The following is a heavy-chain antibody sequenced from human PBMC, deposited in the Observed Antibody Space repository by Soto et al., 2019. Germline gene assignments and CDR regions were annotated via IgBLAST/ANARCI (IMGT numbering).Heavy chain of an antibody. Sequence: QVQLQESGPGLVKPSQTLSLTCTVSGGSISSGGYYWSWIRQHPGKGLEWIGYIYYSGSTYYNPSLTSRVTISVDTSKNQCSLKLSSVTAADTAVYYCARDMEATHYYYYGMDVWGQGTTVTVSS. J-gene: IGHJ6*02. CDR3: ARDMEATHYYYYGMDV. V-gene: IGHV4-31*03. CDR1: GGSISSGGYY. D-gene: IGHD1-1*01. CDR2: IYYSGST.